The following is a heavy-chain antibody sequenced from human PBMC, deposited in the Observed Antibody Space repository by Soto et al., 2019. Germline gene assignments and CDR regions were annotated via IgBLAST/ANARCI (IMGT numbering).Heavy chain of an antibody. J-gene: IGHJ6*03. CDR2: IKFDGITT. D-gene: IGHD3-16*01. CDR3: ARGGLWAYYLDE. Sequence: EVQLVESGGGLVQPGGSLRLSCTASGFTFTTYWMHWVRQAPGKGLVWVSRIKFDGITTNYADSVKGRFTISRDNAKNTVYLQMNSLGAGDTAVYYCARGGLWAYYLDERGKGTTVTVSS. CDR1: GFTFTTYW. V-gene: IGHV3-74*01.